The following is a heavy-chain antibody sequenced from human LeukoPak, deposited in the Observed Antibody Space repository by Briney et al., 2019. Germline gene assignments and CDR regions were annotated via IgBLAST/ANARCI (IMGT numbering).Heavy chain of an antibody. V-gene: IGHV1-46*01. D-gene: IGHD3-3*01. J-gene: IGHJ5*02. Sequence: ASVKVSCKASGYTFTSYYMHWVRQAPGRGLEWMGIINPSGGSTSYAQKFQGRVTMTRDMSTSTVYMELSSLRSEDTAVYYCARDPAESITIFGVVRSAGPNWFDPWGQGTLVTVSS. CDR1: GYTFTSYY. CDR3: ARDPAESITIFGVVRSAGPNWFDP. CDR2: INPSGGST.